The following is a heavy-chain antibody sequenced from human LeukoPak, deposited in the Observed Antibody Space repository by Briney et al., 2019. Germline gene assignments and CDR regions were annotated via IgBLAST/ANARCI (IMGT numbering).Heavy chain of an antibody. D-gene: IGHD3-22*01. CDR2: ISRSGGST. J-gene: IGHJ4*02. CDR1: GFIFSSYA. CDR3: AKDLLNYYDSSGYWD. Sequence: GGSLRLSCAASGFIFSSYAMSWVRQAPGKGLEWVSAISRSGGSTYYADSVKGRFTISRDNSKNTLYLQMNSLRAEDTAVYYCAKDLLNYYDSSGYWDWGQGTLVTVSS. V-gene: IGHV3-23*01.